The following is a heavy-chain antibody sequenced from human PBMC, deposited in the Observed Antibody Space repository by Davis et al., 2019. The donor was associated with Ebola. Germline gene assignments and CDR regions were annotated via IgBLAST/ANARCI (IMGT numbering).Heavy chain of an antibody. Sequence: ASVKVSCKTSGYTFTNYGITWVRQAPGQGLEWMGWINPHNGNTNYAQNVQGRVTMTTDTSTSTAYLELRSLRSDDTAVYYCARGPFRGGSYWGGFDYWGQGTLVTVSS. J-gene: IGHJ4*02. CDR3: ARGPFRGGSYWGGFDY. V-gene: IGHV1-18*04. D-gene: IGHD1-26*01. CDR2: INPHNGNT. CDR1: GYTFTNYG.